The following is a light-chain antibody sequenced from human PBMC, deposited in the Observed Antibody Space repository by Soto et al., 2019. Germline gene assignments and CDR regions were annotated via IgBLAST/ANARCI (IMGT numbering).Light chain of an antibody. CDR3: NSYTGTSARYA. Sequence: QSVLTQPASVSGSPGQSITISCTGTSSDVGRYNYVSWYQQYPGRAPELIIFDVTNRPSGVSPRFSGSKSGNTASLTISGLQAADEADYYCNSYTGTSARYAFGNGTKVTVL. V-gene: IGLV2-14*03. J-gene: IGLJ1*01. CDR1: SSDVGRYNY. CDR2: DVT.